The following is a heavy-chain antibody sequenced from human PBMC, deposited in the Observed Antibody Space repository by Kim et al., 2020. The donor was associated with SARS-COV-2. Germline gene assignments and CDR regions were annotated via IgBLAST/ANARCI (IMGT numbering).Heavy chain of an antibody. CDR3: ARAGNYYGSGSYSGAFDI. V-gene: IGHV4-59*01. J-gene: IGHJ3*02. D-gene: IGHD3-10*01. Sequence: KSRVTISVDTSKNQFSLKLSSVTAADTAVYYCARAGNYYGSGSYSGAFDIWGQGPMVTVSS.